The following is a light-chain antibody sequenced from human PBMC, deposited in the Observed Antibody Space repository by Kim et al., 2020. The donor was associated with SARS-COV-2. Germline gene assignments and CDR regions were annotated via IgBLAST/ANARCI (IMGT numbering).Light chain of an antibody. Sequence: ASVGDRVTITCQASEDVSDYFNWYHQKPGEAPKVLIRDAANLESGVPSRFSRGGYGTEFSLTISSVQPEDMGTYYCQQYDAPPFTFGRGTRLEIK. V-gene: IGKV1-33*01. CDR1: EDVSDY. CDR3: QQYDAPPFT. J-gene: IGKJ5*01. CDR2: DAA.